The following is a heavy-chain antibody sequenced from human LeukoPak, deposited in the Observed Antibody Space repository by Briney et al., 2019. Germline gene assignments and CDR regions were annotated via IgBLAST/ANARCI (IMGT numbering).Heavy chain of an antibody. CDR2: INPNSGGT. CDR1: GYTFTGYY. CDR3: ARDLRGFGDYLDY. V-gene: IGHV1-2*02. Sequence: ASVKVSCKASGYTFTGYYMHWVRQAPGQGLEWMGWINPNSGGTNYAQKFQGRVTLTRDTSISTAYMELSTMRSDDTALYYCARDLRGFGDYLDYWGQGTLVTVSS. D-gene: IGHD3-10*01. J-gene: IGHJ4*02.